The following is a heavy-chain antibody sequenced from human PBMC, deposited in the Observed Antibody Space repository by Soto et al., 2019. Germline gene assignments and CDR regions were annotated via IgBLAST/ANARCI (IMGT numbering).Heavy chain of an antibody. V-gene: IGHV1-69*08. CDR2: IIPILGIA. CDR3: ARELYGDSNWYFDL. D-gene: IGHD4-17*01. Sequence: QVQLVQSGAEVKKPGSSVKVSCKASGGTFSSYTISWVRQAPGQGLEWMGRIIPILGIANYAQKFQGRVTITADKSTSTAYMELSSLRSEDTAVYYCARELYGDSNWYFDLWGRGTLVTVSS. J-gene: IGHJ2*01. CDR1: GGTFSSYT.